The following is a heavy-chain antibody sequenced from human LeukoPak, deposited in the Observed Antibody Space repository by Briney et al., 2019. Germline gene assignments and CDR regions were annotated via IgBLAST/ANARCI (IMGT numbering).Heavy chain of an antibody. CDR3: AKDSDPDIVVVPYYDYGTYV. D-gene: IGHD2-2*01. J-gene: IGHJ6*02. V-gene: IGHV3-30-3*01. CDR1: GFTFSSYA. CDR2: ISYDGSNK. Sequence: GGSLRLSCAASGFTFSSYAMHWVRQAPGKGLEWVAVISYDGSNKYYADSVKGRFTISRDNSKNTLYLQMNSLRAEDTAVYYCAKDSDPDIVVVPYYDYGTYVWGQGTTVTVSS.